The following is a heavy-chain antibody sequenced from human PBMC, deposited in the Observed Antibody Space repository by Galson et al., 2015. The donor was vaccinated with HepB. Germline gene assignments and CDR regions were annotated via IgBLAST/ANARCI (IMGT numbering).Heavy chain of an antibody. CDR2: IDPSDSYT. Sequence: QSGAEVKKPGESLRISCKGSGYSFTSYWISWVRQMPGKGLEWMGRIDPSDSYTNYSPSFQGHVTISADKSISTAYLQWSSLKASDTAMYYCGREGAARQYYYYYYMDVWGKGTTVTVSS. CDR3: GREGAARQYYYYYYMDV. V-gene: IGHV5-10-1*01. D-gene: IGHD6-6*01. CDR1: GYSFTSYW. J-gene: IGHJ6*03.